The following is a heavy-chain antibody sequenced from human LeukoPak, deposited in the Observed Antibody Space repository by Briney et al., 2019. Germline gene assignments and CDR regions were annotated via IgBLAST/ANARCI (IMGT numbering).Heavy chain of an antibody. J-gene: IGHJ5*02. CDR2: ISGSGGST. D-gene: IGHD1-26*01. CDR1: GFTFSDYY. V-gene: IGHV3-23*01. Sequence: GGSLRLSCAASGFTFSDYYMSWVRQAPGKGLEWVSAISGSGGSTYYADSVKGRFTISRDNSKNTLYLQMNSLRAEDTAVYYCAKDLGRATTGWFDPWGQGTLVTVSS. CDR3: AKDLGRATTGWFDP.